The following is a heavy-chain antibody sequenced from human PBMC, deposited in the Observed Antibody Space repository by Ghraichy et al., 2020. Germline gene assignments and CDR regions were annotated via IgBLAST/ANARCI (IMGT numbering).Heavy chain of an antibody. J-gene: IGHJ4*02. Sequence: SETLSLTCAVYGGSFSGYYWSWIRQPPGKGLEWIGEINHSGSTNYNPSLKSRVTISVDTSKNQFSLKLSSVTAADTAVYYCARGSELRVGGYWGQGTLVTVSS. CDR2: INHSGST. CDR3: ARGSELRVGGY. CDR1: GGSFSGYY. V-gene: IGHV4-34*01. D-gene: IGHD1-26*01.